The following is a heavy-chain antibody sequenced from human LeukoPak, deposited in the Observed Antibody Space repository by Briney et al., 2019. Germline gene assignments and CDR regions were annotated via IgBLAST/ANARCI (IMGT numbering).Heavy chain of an antibody. CDR3: ARGANFYYYGMDV. V-gene: IGHV4-39*01. J-gene: IGHJ6*02. Sequence: SETLSLTCTVSGGSISSSRYYWAWIRQPPGKGLDWIGSISYSGSTYYNSSLKSRLTISVDTSKNQFSLKLSSVTAADTAVYYCARGANFYYYGMDVWGQGTTVTVSS. D-gene: IGHD4/OR15-4a*01. CDR2: ISYSGST. CDR1: GGSISSSRYY.